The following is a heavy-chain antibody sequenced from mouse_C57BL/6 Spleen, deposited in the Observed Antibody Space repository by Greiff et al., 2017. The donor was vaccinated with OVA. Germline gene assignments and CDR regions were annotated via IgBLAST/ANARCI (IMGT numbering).Heavy chain of an antibody. CDR1: GFTFSDYG. CDR3: ARTRLLLYAMDY. Sequence: EVNVVESGGGLVKPGGSLKLSCAASGFTFSDYGMHWVRQAPEKGLEWVAYISSGSSTIYYADTVKGRFTISRDNAKNTLFLQMTSLRSEDTAMYYCARTRLLLYAMDYWGQGTSVTVSS. V-gene: IGHV5-17*01. CDR2: ISSGSSTI. J-gene: IGHJ4*01. D-gene: IGHD2-3*01.